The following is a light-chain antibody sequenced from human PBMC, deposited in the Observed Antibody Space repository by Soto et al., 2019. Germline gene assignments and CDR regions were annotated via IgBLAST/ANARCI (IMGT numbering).Light chain of an antibody. CDR2: DAS. V-gene: IGKV3-11*01. CDR1: QSISTC. Sequence: EIVLTQSPATLSLSPGERATLSCRASQSISTCLAWYQQRPGQAPRLLIFDASNRATGIPARFSGSGSGTDFTLTISSLEPEDFAVYYCQQRNYWPIFSCGPGTRVEIK. CDR3: QQRNYWPIFS. J-gene: IGKJ3*01.